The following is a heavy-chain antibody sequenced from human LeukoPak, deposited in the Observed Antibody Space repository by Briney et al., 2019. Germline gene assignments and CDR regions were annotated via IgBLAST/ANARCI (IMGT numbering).Heavy chain of an antibody. CDR2: IYTSGST. J-gene: IGHJ4*02. D-gene: IGHD3-3*01. CDR1: GVSIGNSHYY. Sequence: KPSETLSLTCSVSGVSIGNSHYYWGWIRQPAGKGLEWIGRIYTSGSTNYNPSLKSRVTMSVDTSRNQFSLKLSSVTAADTAVYYCARDSPDFWSGYYSYFDYWGQGTLVTVSS. V-gene: IGHV4-61*02. CDR3: ARDSPDFWSGYYSYFDY.